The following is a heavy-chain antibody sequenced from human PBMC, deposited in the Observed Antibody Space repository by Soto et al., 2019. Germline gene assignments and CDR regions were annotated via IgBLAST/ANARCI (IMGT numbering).Heavy chain of an antibody. V-gene: IGHV4-59*01. CDR2: IYYSGST. D-gene: IGHD3-22*01. CDR1: GGSIAPYY. J-gene: IGHJ4*02. CDR3: ARVTYYYDSSGYGPDY. Sequence: PSETLSRTCAGSGGSIAPYYWSWIRQSPGKGLEWIGYIYYSGSTNYNPSLKSRVTISVDTSKNQFSLKLSSVTAADTAVYYCARVTYYYDSSGYGPDYWGQGTLVTVSS.